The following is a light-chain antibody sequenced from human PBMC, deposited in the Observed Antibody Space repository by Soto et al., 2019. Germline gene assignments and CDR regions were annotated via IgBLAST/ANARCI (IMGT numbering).Light chain of an antibody. CDR3: CSYAGTYTQWV. V-gene: IGLV2-11*01. J-gene: IGLJ3*02. CDR2: DVS. Sequence: QSALTQPRSVSGSPGQSVTISCTGTSSDVGGYNYVSWYQQHPGKAPKLVIYDVSKRPSGVPDRFSGSMSGNTASLTVSGLQAEDEADYSCCSYAGTYTQWVFGGGTKLTVL. CDR1: SSDVGGYNY.